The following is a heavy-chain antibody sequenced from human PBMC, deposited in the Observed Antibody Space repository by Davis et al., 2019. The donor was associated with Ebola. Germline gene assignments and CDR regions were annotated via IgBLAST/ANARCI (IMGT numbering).Heavy chain of an antibody. D-gene: IGHD3-16*01. CDR2: MYSGGTT. V-gene: IGHV3-NL1*01. J-gene: IGHJ4*02. Sequence: GESLKISCAASGFTFSSYSMNWVRQASGKGLQWVSIMYSGGTTYYADSVRGRFTISRDNSENTLDLQLSSLGAEDTAVYYCVRAPTFGWGPDYWGQGTLVTVSS. CDR3: VRAPTFGWGPDY. CDR1: GFTFSSYS.